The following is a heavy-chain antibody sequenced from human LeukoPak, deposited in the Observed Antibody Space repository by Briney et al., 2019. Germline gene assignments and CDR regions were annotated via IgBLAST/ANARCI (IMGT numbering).Heavy chain of an antibody. Sequence: GRSLRLSCAASGFTFSSYAMHWVRQAPGKGLEWVAVISYDGSNKYYADSVKGRFTISRDNSKNTLYLQMNSLRAEDTAVYYCARDLVAGLFDYWGQGTLVTVSS. CDR2: ISYDGSNK. J-gene: IGHJ4*02. CDR1: GFTFSSYA. V-gene: IGHV3-30*04. D-gene: IGHD6-19*01. CDR3: ARDLVAGLFDY.